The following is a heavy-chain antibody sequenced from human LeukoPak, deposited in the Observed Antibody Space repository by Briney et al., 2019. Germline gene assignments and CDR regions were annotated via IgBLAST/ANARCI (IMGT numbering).Heavy chain of an antibody. Sequence: ASVKVSCKASGYTFTGYYTHWVRQAPGQGLEWMGWINPNSGGTNYAQKFQGRVTMTRDTSISTAYMELSSLRSEDTAVYYCAREAHYYYYYGMDVWGQGTTVTVSS. CDR2: INPNSGGT. J-gene: IGHJ6*02. V-gene: IGHV1-2*02. CDR3: AREAHYYYYYGMDV. CDR1: GYTFTGYY.